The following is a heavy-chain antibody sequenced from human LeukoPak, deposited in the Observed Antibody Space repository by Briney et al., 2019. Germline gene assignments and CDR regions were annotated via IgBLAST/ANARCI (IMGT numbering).Heavy chain of an antibody. CDR3: ARDESGFSSGWYRY. V-gene: IGHV3-7*01. J-gene: IGHJ4*02. CDR1: GFTFSSNW. CDR2: IKPDGSAQ. Sequence: PGGSLRLSCATSGFTFSSNWMSWVRHVPGRGLDWVANIKPDGSAQYYAASVKGRFTVSRDNAKNSVYLQMNSLRAEDTAVYYCARDESGFSSGWYRYWGQGTLVTVSS. D-gene: IGHD6-19*01.